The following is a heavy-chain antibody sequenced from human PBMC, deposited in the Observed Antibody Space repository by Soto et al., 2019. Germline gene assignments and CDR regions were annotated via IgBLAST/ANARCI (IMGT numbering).Heavy chain of an antibody. CDR2: ISPKSTFR. CDR3: VRGGGGGLFEH. Sequence: QVHLVESGGGLVKPGGSLRLSCATSGFPFNDYYMTWIRQAPGKGLEWLSHISPKSTFRNYADSVKGRFTISRDNPESSLFLQMNSLGVDDTAVYSCVRGGGGGLFEHWGQGVLVTVSS. V-gene: IGHV3-11*06. D-gene: IGHD2-21*01. CDR1: GFPFNDYY. J-gene: IGHJ4*02.